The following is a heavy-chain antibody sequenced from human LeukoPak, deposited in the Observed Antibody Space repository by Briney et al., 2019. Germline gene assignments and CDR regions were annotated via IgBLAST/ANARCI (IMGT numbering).Heavy chain of an antibody. V-gene: IGHV3-21*01. Sequence: KPGGSLRLSCAASGFTFSSYSMNWVRQAPGKGLEWVSSISSSSSYIYCADSVKGRFTISRDNAKNSLYLQMNSLRAEDTAVYYCARDRIAAALYGMDVWGQGTTVTVSS. J-gene: IGHJ6*02. CDR2: ISSSSSYI. CDR1: GFTFSSYS. D-gene: IGHD6-13*01. CDR3: ARDRIAAALYGMDV.